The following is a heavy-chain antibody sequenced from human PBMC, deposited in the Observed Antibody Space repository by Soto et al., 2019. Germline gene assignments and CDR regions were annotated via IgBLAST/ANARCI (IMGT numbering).Heavy chain of an antibody. J-gene: IGHJ6*02. D-gene: IGHD6-6*01. CDR2: ISSSSSYI. Sequence: PGGSLRLSCAASGFTFSSYSMNWVRQAPGKGLEWVSSISSSSSYIYYADSVKGRFTISRDNAKNSLYLQMNSLRAEDTAVYYCARDLIVYSSSSNGMDVWGQGTTVTVSS. CDR3: ARDLIVYSSSSNGMDV. V-gene: IGHV3-21*01. CDR1: GFTFSSYS.